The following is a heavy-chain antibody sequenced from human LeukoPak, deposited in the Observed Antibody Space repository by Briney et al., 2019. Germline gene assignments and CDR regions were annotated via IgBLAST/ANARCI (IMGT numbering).Heavy chain of an antibody. CDR3: ARGFRAARLRGEAFDI. D-gene: IGHD6-6*01. J-gene: IGHJ3*02. CDR1: GYTFTSYG. V-gene: IGHV1-18*01. CDR2: ISAYNGNT. Sequence: ASVKVSCKASGYTFTSYGISWVRQAPGQGLEWMGWISAYNGNTNYAQKLQGRVTITTDESTSTAYMELSSLRSEDTAVYYCARGFRAARLRGEAFDIWGQGTMVTVSS.